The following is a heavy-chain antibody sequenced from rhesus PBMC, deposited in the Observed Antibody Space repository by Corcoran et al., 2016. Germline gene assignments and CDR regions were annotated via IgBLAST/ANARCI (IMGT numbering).Heavy chain of an antibody. CDR3: AKGGGSWKFDY. J-gene: IGHJ4*01. CDR2: IYPGDSDT. D-gene: IGHD6-25*01. Sequence: EVQLVQPGAEVKRPGGSLRISRKTSGYSLTSTGTSWGRQMPGKGLEWMGSIYPGDSDTRYTPSFQGHVTISADKSISTTYLQWSSLKASDTATYYCAKGGGSWKFDYWGQGVLVTVSS. V-gene: IGHV5S1*01. CDR1: GYSLTSTG.